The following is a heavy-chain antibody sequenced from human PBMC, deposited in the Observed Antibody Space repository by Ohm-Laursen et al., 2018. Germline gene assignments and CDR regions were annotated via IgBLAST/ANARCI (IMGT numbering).Heavy chain of an antibody. CDR1: GGSISNYY. CDR2: MFYSGTT. V-gene: IGHV4-59*07. Sequence: SDTLSLTCTVSGGSISNYYWSWIRQPPGKGLEWIGYMFYSGTTSYNPSLRSRVTISVDTSKNQLSLRLSSVTAADTAVYYCSTYDSSGYLASWGQGTLVTVSS. CDR3: STYDSSGYLAS. D-gene: IGHD3-22*01. J-gene: IGHJ4*02.